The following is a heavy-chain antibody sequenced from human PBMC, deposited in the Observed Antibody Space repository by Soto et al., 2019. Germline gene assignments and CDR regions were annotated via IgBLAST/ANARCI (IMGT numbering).Heavy chain of an antibody. V-gene: IGHV4-30-2*01. Sequence: QLQLQESGSGLLKPSQTLSLTCAVSGASISSAGYSWSWIRQPPGKGLEWIGFIYHSGSPYYTPSLKSRVTMSVDRAKTQFSMHLTSFPAADTAVCFCASQPACGPSPLDYWGQGTLVTVSS. D-gene: IGHD2-2*01. CDR3: ASQPACGPSPLDY. CDR1: GASISSAGYS. CDR2: IYHSGSP. J-gene: IGHJ4*02.